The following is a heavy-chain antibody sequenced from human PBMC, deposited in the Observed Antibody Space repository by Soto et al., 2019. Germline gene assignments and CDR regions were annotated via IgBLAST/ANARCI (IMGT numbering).Heavy chain of an antibody. D-gene: IGHD2-15*01. Sequence: GGSLRLSCAASGFTFDDYAMHWVRQAPGKGLEWVSGISWNSGSIGYADSVKGRFTISRDNAKNSLYLQMNSLRAEDTALYYCAKDYCSGGSCYNAFDIWGQGTMVTVSS. V-gene: IGHV3-9*01. J-gene: IGHJ3*02. CDR3: AKDYCSGGSCYNAFDI. CDR2: ISWNSGSI. CDR1: GFTFDDYA.